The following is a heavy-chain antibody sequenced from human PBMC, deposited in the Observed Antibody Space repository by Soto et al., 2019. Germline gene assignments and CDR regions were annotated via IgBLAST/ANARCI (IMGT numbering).Heavy chain of an antibody. J-gene: IGHJ6*02. CDR3: ARDKSIAAHVGYGMDV. V-gene: IGHV3-21*01. CDR1: GFTFSSYS. D-gene: IGHD6-6*01. Sequence: PGGSLRLSCAASGFTFSSYSMNWVRQAPGKGLEWVSSISSSSSYIYYADSVKGRFTISRDNAKNSLYLRMNSLRAEDTAVYYCARDKSIAAHVGYGMDVWGQGTTVTVSS. CDR2: ISSSSSYI.